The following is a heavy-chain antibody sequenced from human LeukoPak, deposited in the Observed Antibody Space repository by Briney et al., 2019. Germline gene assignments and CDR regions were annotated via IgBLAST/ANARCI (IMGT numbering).Heavy chain of an antibody. J-gene: IGHJ6*03. CDR1: GFTFSSYS. D-gene: IGHD3-22*01. V-gene: IGHV3-48*04. CDR2: ISSSSSTI. Sequence: PGGSLRLSCAASGFTFSSYSMNWVRQAPGKGLEWVSYISSSSSTIYYEDSVKGRFTISRDNAKNSLYLQMNSLRAEDTAVYYCARSPHSSGSAGYYYYYYMDVWGKGTTVTVSS. CDR3: ARSPHSSGSAGYYYYYYMDV.